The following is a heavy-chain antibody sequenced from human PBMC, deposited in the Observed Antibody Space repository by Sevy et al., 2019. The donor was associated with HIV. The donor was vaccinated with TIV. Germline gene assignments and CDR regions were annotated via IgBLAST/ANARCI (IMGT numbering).Heavy chain of an antibody. J-gene: IGHJ6*02. CDR3: ARARGIPHYYYGMDV. V-gene: IGHV5-51*01. Sequence: GESLKISCKGSGYSFTTYWIGWVRQMPGKGLEWMGIIFPGESDTRYSPSCQGQVTISADNSISTAYLQWSSLKASDTAIYYCARARGIPHYYYGMDVWGQGTTVTVSS. CDR1: GYSFTTYW. CDR2: IFPGESDT. D-gene: IGHD1-26*01.